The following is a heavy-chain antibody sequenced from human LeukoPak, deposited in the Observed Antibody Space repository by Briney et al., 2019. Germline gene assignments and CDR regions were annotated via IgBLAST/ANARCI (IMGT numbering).Heavy chain of an antibody. CDR2: INTDGSST. V-gene: IGHV3-74*01. J-gene: IGHJ4*02. CDR3: AKQGYTYAIDY. D-gene: IGHD5-18*01. CDR1: GFTFSSYW. Sequence: GGSLRLSCAASGFTFSSYWMHWVRQAPGKGLVWVSRINTDGSSTNYADSVKGRFTISRDNAKNTLYLQMDSLRAEDTALYYCAKQGYTYAIDYWGQGTLVTVSS.